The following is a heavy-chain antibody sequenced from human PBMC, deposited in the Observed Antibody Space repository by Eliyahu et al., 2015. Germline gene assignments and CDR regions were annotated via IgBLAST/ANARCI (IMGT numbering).Heavy chain of an antibody. Sequence: EVQLVESGGGLVLPGGSLRLSCAASGFSVSSNHMNWVRQAPGKGLEWVSLIYSSGSTKYADSVKGRFTISRDNSKNTVYVQMNSLRAEDTAVYFCARATNRAFDIWGQGTLVTVSS. CDR3: ARATNRAFDI. D-gene: IGHD1/OR15-1a*01. J-gene: IGHJ3*02. V-gene: IGHV3-66*01. CDR1: GFSVSSNH. CDR2: IYSSGST.